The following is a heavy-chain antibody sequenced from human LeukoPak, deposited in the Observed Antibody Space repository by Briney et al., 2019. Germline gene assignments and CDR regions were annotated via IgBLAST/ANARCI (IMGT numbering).Heavy chain of an antibody. D-gene: IGHD4-17*01. V-gene: IGHV4-4*09. J-gene: IGHJ6*03. CDR2: IYSSGST. CDR1: GGSISGYY. Sequence: PSETLSLTCTVSGGSISGYYWSWIRQPPGKGLEWIGYIYSSGSTNYTPSLNSRVTISVDTSKNQFSLKLTSVTAADTAVYYCASTTTTYYSYFYYYMGVWGKGTTVTVSS. CDR3: ASTTTTYYSYFYYYMGV.